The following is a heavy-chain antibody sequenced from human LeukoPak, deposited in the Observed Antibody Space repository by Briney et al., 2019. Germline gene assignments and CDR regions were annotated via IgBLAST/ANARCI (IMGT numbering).Heavy chain of an antibody. V-gene: IGHV4-38-2*02. Sequence: SETLSLTCTVSGYSISSGYYWGWIRQPPGKGLEWIGSIYHSGSTYYNPSLKSRVTISVDTSKNQFSLKLSSVTAADTAVYYCARRPLTYGSGRNWFDPWGQGTLVTVSS. CDR1: GYSISSGYY. CDR3: ARRPLTYGSGRNWFDP. D-gene: IGHD3-10*01. CDR2: IYHSGST. J-gene: IGHJ5*02.